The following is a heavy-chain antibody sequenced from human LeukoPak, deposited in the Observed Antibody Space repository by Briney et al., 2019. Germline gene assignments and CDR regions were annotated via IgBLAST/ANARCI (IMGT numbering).Heavy chain of an antibody. V-gene: IGHV1-8*03. J-gene: IGHJ6*03. CDR3: ARAFMWYGEYYYLDV. CDR2: MNPNSGNT. CDR1: GYTFTNYN. Sequence: ASVKVSCKASGYTFTNYNITWVRQATGQGLEWMGWMNPNSGNTGYTQKFQGRVTITRDTSISTAYMGLSSLRFEDTAVYYCARAFMWYGEYYYLDVWGKGTTVTVSS. D-gene: IGHD3-10*01.